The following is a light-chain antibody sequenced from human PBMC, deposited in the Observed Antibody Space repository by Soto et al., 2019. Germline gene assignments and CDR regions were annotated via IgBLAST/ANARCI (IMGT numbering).Light chain of an antibody. Sequence: QSVLTQSPSASASLGASVKLTCTLSSGHSSYAIAWHQQQPEKGPRYLMKLNSDGSHSKGDGIPDRFSGSSSGAERYLTISILQSEDEADYYCQSWGTGMLFGGGTKLTVL. CDR3: QSWGTGML. CDR1: SGHSSYA. J-gene: IGLJ3*02. CDR2: LNSDGSH. V-gene: IGLV4-69*01.